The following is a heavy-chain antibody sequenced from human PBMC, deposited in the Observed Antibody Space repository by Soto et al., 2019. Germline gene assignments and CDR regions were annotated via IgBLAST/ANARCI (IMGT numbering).Heavy chain of an antibody. V-gene: IGHV1-69*13. CDR2: IIPIFGTA. J-gene: IGHJ6*02. Sequence: SVKVSCKASGGTFSSYASSWVRQAPGQGLEWMGGIIPIFGTANYAQKFQGRVTITADESTSTAYMELSSLRSEDTAVYYCARDISSWYNYYYYGMDVWGQGTTVTVSS. D-gene: IGHD6-13*01. CDR1: GGTFSSYA. CDR3: ARDISSWYNYYYYGMDV.